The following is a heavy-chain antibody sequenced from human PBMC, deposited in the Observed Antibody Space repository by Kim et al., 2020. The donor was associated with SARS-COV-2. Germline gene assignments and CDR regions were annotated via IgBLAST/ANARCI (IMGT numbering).Heavy chain of an antibody. CDR3: ATWDGSGSYYSFEY. V-gene: IGHV1-8*02. CDR2: MNPNSGNT. CDR1: GYTFTSYN. D-gene: IGHD3-10*01. Sequence: ASVKVSCKASGYTFTSYNINWVRQATGQGLEWMGWMNPNSGNTRYAQKFQGRVTMTRNTSISTAYMELSSLRSEDTPGYYCATWDGSGSYYSFEYWGQG. J-gene: IGHJ4*02.